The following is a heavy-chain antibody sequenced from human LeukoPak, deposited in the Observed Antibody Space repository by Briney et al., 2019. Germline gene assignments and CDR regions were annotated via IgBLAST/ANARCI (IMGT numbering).Heavy chain of an antibody. J-gene: IGHJ4*02. CDR1: GGSISSYY. CDR3: ARDQQYSYGPGPLSN. Sequence: SETLSLTCTVSGGSISSYYWSWLRQPPGKGLEWVGYIYYSGSTNSTPSLKSRVTISVDTSKNQFSPKLSSVTAADTAVYYCARDQQYSYGPGPLSNWGQGTLVTVSS. CDR2: IYYSGST. V-gene: IGHV4-59*01. D-gene: IGHD5-18*01.